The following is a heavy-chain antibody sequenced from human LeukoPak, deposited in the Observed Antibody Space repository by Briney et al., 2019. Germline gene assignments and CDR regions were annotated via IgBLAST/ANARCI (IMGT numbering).Heavy chain of an antibody. J-gene: IGHJ4*02. CDR1: GYTFSSYG. V-gene: IGHV1-18*04. Sequence: ASVKVSCKASGYTFSSYGISWVRQAPGQGLEWMGSISPYTGDTKYAERLQDRVIMTTDTSTRTAYMELRSLRSDDTAVYYCARAMGCGGSCYSGVDYWGQGTLVTVSS. CDR2: ISPYTGDT. CDR3: ARAMGCGGSCYSGVDY. D-gene: IGHD2-15*01.